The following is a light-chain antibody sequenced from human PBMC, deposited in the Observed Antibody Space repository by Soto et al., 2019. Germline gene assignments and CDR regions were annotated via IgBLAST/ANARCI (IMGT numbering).Light chain of an antibody. CDR2: GAS. CDR3: RKYNSAPPT. Sequence: EIVLTQSPATLSLSPGERATLSCRASQSVSSYLAWYQQKPGQAPRLLIYGASSRAIGIPDRFSGSGSGTDFTLTINSLQPEDVATYYCRKYNSAPPTFGQGTKVDIK. J-gene: IGKJ1*01. CDR1: QSVSSY. V-gene: IGKV3-11*01.